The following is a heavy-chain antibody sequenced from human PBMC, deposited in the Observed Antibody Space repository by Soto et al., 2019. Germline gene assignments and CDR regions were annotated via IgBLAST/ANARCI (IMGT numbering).Heavy chain of an antibody. D-gene: IGHD2-2*01. CDR3: AMGTTAEYNWFDP. Sequence: ASVKVSCKASGYTFTGYYMHWVRQAPGQGLEWMGWINPNSGGTNYAQKFQGRVTMTRDTSISTAYMELSRLRSDDTAVYYCAMGTTAEYNWFDPWGQGTLVTVSS. J-gene: IGHJ5*02. V-gene: IGHV1-2*02. CDR1: GYTFTGYY. CDR2: INPNSGGT.